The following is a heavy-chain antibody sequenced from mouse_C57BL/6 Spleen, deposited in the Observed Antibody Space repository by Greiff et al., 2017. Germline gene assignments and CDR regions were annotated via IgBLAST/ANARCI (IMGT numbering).Heavy chain of an antibody. J-gene: IGHJ2*01. Sequence: QVQLQQPGAELVKPGASVKLSCKASGYTFTSYWMQWVKQRPGQGLEWIGEIDPSDSYTNYNQKFKGKATLTVDTSSSTAYMQLSSLTSEDSAVYYCAGGLDYWGQGTTLTVSS. V-gene: IGHV1-50*01. CDR1: GYTFTSYW. D-gene: IGHD2-4*01. CDR3: AGGLDY. CDR2: IDPSDSYT.